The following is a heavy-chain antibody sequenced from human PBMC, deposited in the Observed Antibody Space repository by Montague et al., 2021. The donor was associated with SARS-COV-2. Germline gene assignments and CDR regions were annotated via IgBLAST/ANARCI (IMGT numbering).Heavy chain of an antibody. CDR2: MYYDGSP. Sequence: SETLSLTCTVSGGSISIYYWSWIRQPPGKGLEWIWYMYYDGSPKYNPSLRGRVTISVDKSKNQCSLKLSSVTAADTAVYYCATDYGSGSYFDYWGQGSLVTVSS. V-gene: IGHV4-59*01. CDR3: ATDYGSGSYFDY. CDR1: GGSISIYY. J-gene: IGHJ4*02. D-gene: IGHD3-10*01.